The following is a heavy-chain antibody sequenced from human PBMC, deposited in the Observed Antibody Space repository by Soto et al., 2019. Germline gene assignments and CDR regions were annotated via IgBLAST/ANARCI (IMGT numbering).Heavy chain of an antibody. J-gene: IGHJ4*02. CDR3: AKVAVSWSFDY. V-gene: IGHV3-30*18. D-gene: IGHD3-16*01. CDR1: GFTFSSYG. CDR2: ISYDGSNK. Sequence: GGSLRLSCAASGFTFSSYGMHWVRQAPGKGLEWVAVISYDGSNKYYADSVKGRFTISRDNSKNTLYLQMNSLRAEDTAVYYCAKVAVSWSFDYWGQGTLVTVSS.